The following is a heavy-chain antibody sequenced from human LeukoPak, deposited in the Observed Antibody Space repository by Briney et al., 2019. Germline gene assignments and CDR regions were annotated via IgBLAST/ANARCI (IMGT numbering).Heavy chain of an antibody. J-gene: IGHJ6*03. CDR1: GVSISSSYSY. V-gene: IGHV4-39*01. D-gene: IGHD3-10*01. CDR3: ARVHHRFRAMVRGVKLRYYYYMDV. CDR2: IYYTGNT. Sequence: SETLSLTCTVSGVSISSSYSYWGWIRQPPGMGLEWIGSIYYTGNTYYNASLKSQVSISIDTSKNQFSLKLTSVTAADTAVYYCARVHHRFRAMVRGVKLRYYYYMDVWGKGTTVTISS.